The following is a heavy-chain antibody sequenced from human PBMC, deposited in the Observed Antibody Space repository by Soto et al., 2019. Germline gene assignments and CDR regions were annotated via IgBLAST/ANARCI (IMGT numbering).Heavy chain of an antibody. J-gene: IGHJ5*02. CDR3: ARTPPSIRYFGRFSGGGWFDP. Sequence: QVQLQQWGAGLLKPSETLSLTCAVYGGSFSDYYWSWIRQPPGKGLEWIGEINHSGSTNYNPSLKDRVTILLEPANHQFSLELRSVTAADTAVYYLARTPPSIRYFGRFSGGGWFDPWGQGTLVTVSS. CDR2: INHSGST. D-gene: IGHD3-9*01. CDR1: GGSFSDYY. V-gene: IGHV4-34*01.